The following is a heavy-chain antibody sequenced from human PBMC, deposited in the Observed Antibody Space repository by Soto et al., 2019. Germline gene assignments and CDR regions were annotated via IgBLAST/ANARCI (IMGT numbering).Heavy chain of an antibody. Sequence: QVQLVQSGAEVKKPGASVKVSCKASGYTLTSYGISCVRQAPGQGLEWMGWIRAYNGNTNYAQKLQGRVTITKDQSTRTAYIELRSLRSGDPAVYYCARDLPTMDVWGHGTTVTVSS. J-gene: IGHJ6*02. V-gene: IGHV1-18*01. CDR1: GYTLTSYG. CDR2: IRAYNGNT. CDR3: ARDLPTMDV.